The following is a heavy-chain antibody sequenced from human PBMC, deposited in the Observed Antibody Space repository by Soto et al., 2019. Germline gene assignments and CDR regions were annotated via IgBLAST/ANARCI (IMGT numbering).Heavy chain of an antibody. V-gene: IGHV4-34*01. CDR2: INHSGST. CDR1: GGSFSGYY. Sequence: SETLSLTCAVYGGSFSGYYWSWIRQPPGKGLEWIGEINHSGSTNYNPSLKSRVTISVDTSKNQFSLKLSSVTAADTAVYYCARYSSSSFDYWGQGTLVTVSS. CDR3: ARYSSSSFDY. J-gene: IGHJ4*02. D-gene: IGHD6-6*01.